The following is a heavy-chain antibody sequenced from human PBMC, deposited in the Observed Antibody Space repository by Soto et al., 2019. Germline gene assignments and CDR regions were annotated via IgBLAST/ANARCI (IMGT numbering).Heavy chain of an antibody. CDR3: ARGASGYYDSSGYYSPYYFDY. D-gene: IGHD3-22*01. Sequence: QVQLQQWGAGLLKPSETLSLTCAVYGGSFSGYYWSWIRQPPGKGLEWIGEINHSGSTNYNPSLKSRVTISVDTSKNQCSLKLSSVTAADTAVYYCARGASGYYDSSGYYSPYYFDYWGQGTLVTVSS. V-gene: IGHV4-34*01. J-gene: IGHJ4*02. CDR2: INHSGST. CDR1: GGSFSGYY.